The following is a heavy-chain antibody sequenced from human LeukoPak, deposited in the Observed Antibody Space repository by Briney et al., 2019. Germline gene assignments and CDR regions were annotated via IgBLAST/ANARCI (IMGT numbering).Heavy chain of an antibody. V-gene: IGHV1-2*06. Sequence: VASVKVSCKASGYTFSDYFIHWVRQAPGQGLEWMGRINPYNGGTTYAQSFQGRVTLTRDTSITTVYLELTGLRSGDTAVYYCASLQGGNSDWLDPWGQGTLVTVSS. D-gene: IGHD4-23*01. CDR3: ASLQGGNSDWLDP. CDR2: INPYNGGT. CDR1: GYTFSDYF. J-gene: IGHJ5*02.